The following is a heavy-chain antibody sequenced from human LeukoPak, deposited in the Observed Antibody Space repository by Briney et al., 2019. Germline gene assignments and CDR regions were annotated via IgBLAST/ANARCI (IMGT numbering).Heavy chain of an antibody. Sequence: PSETLSLTCTVSAGSIRSSRYWWGWIRQPPGKGLEWIGSIYYSGSTNYKPSLRSRVTISVDTSKNQFSLKLSSVTAADTAVYYCARHAGSYYTYNFDYWGQGTLVTVSS. D-gene: IGHD3-22*01. J-gene: IGHJ4*02. CDR1: AGSIRSSRYW. CDR3: ARHAGSYYTYNFDY. V-gene: IGHV4-39*01. CDR2: IYYSGST.